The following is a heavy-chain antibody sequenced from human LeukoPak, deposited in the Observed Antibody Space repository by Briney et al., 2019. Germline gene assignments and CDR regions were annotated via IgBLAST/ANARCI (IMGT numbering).Heavy chain of an antibody. CDR3: ARLGGKQVIYYFDN. Sequence: SETLSHTCTVSGGSISSSSDYWGWIRQPPGKGLEWIGSIYYSGSTYYNPSLKSRVTISVDTSKNQFSLKVSSVTAADTAVYYCARLGGKQVIYYFDNWGHGKLVTVSS. J-gene: IGHJ4*03. D-gene: IGHD5-12*01. V-gene: IGHV4-39*01. CDR2: IYYSGST. CDR1: GGSISSSSDY.